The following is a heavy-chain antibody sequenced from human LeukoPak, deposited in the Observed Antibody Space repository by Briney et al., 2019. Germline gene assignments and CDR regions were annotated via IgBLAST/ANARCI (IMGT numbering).Heavy chain of an antibody. CDR2: ISSSSSYI. V-gene: IGHV3-21*01. J-gene: IGHJ4*02. CDR1: GFTFSSYS. Sequence: GGSLRLSCAASGFTFSSYSMNWVCQALGKGLEWVSSISSSSSYIYYADSVKGRFTISRDNAKNSLYLQMNSLRAEDTAVYYCARAERLRHLIDYWGQGILVTVSS. D-gene: IGHD5-12*01. CDR3: ARAERLRHLIDY.